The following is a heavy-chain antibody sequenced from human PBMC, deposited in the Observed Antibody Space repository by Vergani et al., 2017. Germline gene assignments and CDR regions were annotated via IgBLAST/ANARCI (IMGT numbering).Heavy chain of an antibody. V-gene: IGHV3-69-1*01. CDR3: ARGVGY. CDR2: ISSSSTI. CDR1: GFTFSDFS. J-gene: IGHJ4*02. Sequence: VQLVESGGGLVKPGGSLRLSCAASGFTFSDFSMNWVRQAPGKGLEWVSYISSSSTIYYADSVKGRFTISRDNAKNSLYLQMNSLRAEDTAVYYCARGVGYWGQGTLVTVSS.